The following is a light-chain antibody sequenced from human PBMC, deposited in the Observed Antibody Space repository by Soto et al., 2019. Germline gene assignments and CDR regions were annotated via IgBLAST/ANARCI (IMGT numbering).Light chain of an antibody. CDR3: SSYAGRNTVV. CDR2: EVR. CDR1: RNDVGGYNF. J-gene: IGLJ2*01. Sequence: QSALTQPPSASGSPEQSVTISCNGTRNDVGGYNFVSWYQHHSGKAPKLIIYEVRRRPSGVPDRFSGSKSGNTASLTVSGLQAEDEADYFCSSYAGRNTVVFGGGTKLTVL. V-gene: IGLV2-8*01.